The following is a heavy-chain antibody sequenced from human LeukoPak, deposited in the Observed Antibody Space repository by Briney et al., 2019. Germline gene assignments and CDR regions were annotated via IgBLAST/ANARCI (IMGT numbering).Heavy chain of an antibody. CDR1: GFTFSTYA. V-gene: IGHV3-43*02. Sequence: PGGSLRLSCAASGFTFSTYAMSWVRQAPGKGLEWVSVIGGDGVNTYYADSVRGRFTISRDNSKNSLYLQMTSLTTEDTALYYCAKGRDFGGNSGYFDLWGRGTLVIVSS. J-gene: IGHJ2*01. CDR3: AKGRDFGGNSGYFDL. D-gene: IGHD4-23*01. CDR2: IGGDGVNT.